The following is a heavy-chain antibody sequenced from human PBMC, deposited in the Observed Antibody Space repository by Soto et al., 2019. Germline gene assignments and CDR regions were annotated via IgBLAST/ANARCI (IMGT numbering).Heavy chain of an antibody. D-gene: IGHD3-9*01. Sequence: QVQLVQSGAEVKKPGSSVRVSCKASGGSFRNYGITWVRQAPGQGLEWMGGIMPMFGTANYAQKFQGRVTISADELTTTVSLELSSLSSDDTAVYFCARARDYDLLTAREYAFDVWGQGTTVTVS. J-gene: IGHJ6*02. CDR2: IMPMFGTA. CDR1: GGSFRNYG. CDR3: ARARDYDLLTAREYAFDV. V-gene: IGHV1-69*01.